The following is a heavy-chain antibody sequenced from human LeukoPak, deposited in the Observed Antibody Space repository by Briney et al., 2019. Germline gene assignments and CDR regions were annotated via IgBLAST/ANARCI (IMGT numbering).Heavy chain of an antibody. CDR2: IYYSGST. Sequence: PSETLSLTCTVSGGSISSSNYYWGWIRQPPGEGLEWIGNIYYSGSTHYTPSLKSRLTISVDTSKNQISLNLSSVTAADTAVYYCAKQYTYGTTDYWDQGTLVTVSS. D-gene: IGHD5-18*01. J-gene: IGHJ4*02. V-gene: IGHV4-39*01. CDR1: GGSISSSNYY. CDR3: AKQYTYGTTDY.